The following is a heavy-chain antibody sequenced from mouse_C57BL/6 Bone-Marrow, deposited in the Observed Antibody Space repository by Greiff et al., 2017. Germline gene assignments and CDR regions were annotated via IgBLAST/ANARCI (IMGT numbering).Heavy chain of an antibody. Sequence: VQLQQSGAELVRPGASVKLSCTASGFNIKDDYIHWVKQRPEQGLEWIGWIDPEIGDTEYASKFQGKATITSDTSSNTAYLQLSSLTSEYTAVDYCSSVDGNYFDFWGQGTPLTVAS. V-gene: IGHV14-4*01. CDR3: SSVDGNYFDF. D-gene: IGHD2-3*01. J-gene: IGHJ2*01. CDR2: IDPEIGDT. CDR1: GFNIKDDY.